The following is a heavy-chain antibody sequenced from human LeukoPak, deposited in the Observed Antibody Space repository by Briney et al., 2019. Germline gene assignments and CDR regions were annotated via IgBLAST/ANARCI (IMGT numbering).Heavy chain of an antibody. CDR2: INHSGST. Sequence: SETLSLTCAVYGGSFSGYYWSWIRQPPGKGLEWIGEINHSGSTNYNPSLKSRVTISVDTSKNQFFLKLSSVTAADTAVYYCASVLAGTTPSDFDYWGQGTLVTVSS. CDR1: GGSFSGYY. J-gene: IGHJ4*02. D-gene: IGHD1-7*01. V-gene: IGHV4-34*01. CDR3: ASVLAGTTPSDFDY.